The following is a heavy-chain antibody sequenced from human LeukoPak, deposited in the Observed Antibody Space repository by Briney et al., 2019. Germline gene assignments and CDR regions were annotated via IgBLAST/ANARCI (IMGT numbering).Heavy chain of an antibody. CDR2: ISWNGGST. Sequence: GGSLRLSCEAYGFTFDDHGMHWVRQGPGKGLEWVSGISWNGGSTGYADSVKGRFTISRDNTKNSLYLQMNSLRPEDTAFYYCTKELYTTNHFDSWGQGTLVTVSS. J-gene: IGHJ4*02. CDR1: GFTFDDHG. V-gene: IGHV3-9*01. D-gene: IGHD2-2*02. CDR3: TKELYTTNHFDS.